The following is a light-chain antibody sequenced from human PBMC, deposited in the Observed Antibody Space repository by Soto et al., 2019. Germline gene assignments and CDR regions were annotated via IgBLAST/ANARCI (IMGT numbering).Light chain of an antibody. V-gene: IGLV2-14*03. Sequence: QSALAQPASVSGSPGQSITISCTGTSNDVGGFNYVSWYQQLPGKAPKLVIYDVTHRTSGVSDRFSGSRSGNTASLTIPGLQAEDEADYYCTSFTSGSTPYVLGTGTKVTVL. CDR3: TSFTSGSTPYV. CDR1: SNDVGGFNY. J-gene: IGLJ1*01. CDR2: DVT.